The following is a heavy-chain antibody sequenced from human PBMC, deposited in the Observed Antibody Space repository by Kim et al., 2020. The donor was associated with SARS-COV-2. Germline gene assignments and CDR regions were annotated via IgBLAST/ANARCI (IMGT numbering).Heavy chain of an antibody. Sequence: ASVMVSCKASGYTFTSYAMHWVRQAPGQRLEWMGWINAGNGNTKYSQKFQGRVTITRDTSASTAYMELSSLRSEDTAVYYCARDIVVVPAVLDYWGQGTLVTVSS. V-gene: IGHV1-3*01. CDR1: GYTFTSYA. J-gene: IGHJ4*02. CDR3: ARDIVVVPAVLDY. D-gene: IGHD2-2*01. CDR2: INAGNGNT.